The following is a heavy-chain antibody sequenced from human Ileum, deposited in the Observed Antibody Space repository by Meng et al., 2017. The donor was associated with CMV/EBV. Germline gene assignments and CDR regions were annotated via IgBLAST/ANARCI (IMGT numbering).Heavy chain of an antibody. CDR3: ARGTLRGRNYYVDY. Sequence: SVKVSCKASGGTFSSYAISWVRQAPGQGLEWMGGIIPILGIANYAQKFQGRVTITADKSTSTAYMELSSLRSEDTAVYYCARGTLRGRNYYVDYWGQGTLVTVSS. CDR1: GGTFSSYA. CDR2: IIPILGIA. D-gene: IGHD4-17*01. V-gene: IGHV1-69*10. J-gene: IGHJ4*02.